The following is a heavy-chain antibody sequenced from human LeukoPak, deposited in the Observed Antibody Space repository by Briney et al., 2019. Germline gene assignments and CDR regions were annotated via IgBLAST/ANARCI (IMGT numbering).Heavy chain of an antibody. Sequence: SQTLSLTCTVSGGSISSGGYYWSWIRQHPGKGLEWVGYIYYSGSTYYNPSLKSRVTISVDTSKNQFSPKLSSVTAADTAVYYCARGDSSWFDPWGQGTLVTVSS. CDR3: ARGDSSWFDP. V-gene: IGHV4-31*03. D-gene: IGHD4-11*01. CDR1: GGSISSGGYY. CDR2: IYYSGST. J-gene: IGHJ5*02.